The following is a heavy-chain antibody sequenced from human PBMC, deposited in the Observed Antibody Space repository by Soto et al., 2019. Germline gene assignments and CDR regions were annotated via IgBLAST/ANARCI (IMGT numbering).Heavy chain of an antibody. D-gene: IGHD2-15*01. J-gene: IGHJ4*02. V-gene: IGHV3-72*01. Sequence: EVQLVESGGGLVQPGGSLRLSCAASGFTFSDHYKDWVRQAPGKGLEWVGRIRNKVNSYTTEYAASVKGRFTISREDSTNSLYLQMNSLKAEDTAVYYCTRAHDNTYSGAYFEYWGQGNLVTVSS. CDR1: GFTFSDHY. CDR3: TRAHDNTYSGAYFEY. CDR2: IRNKVNSYTT.